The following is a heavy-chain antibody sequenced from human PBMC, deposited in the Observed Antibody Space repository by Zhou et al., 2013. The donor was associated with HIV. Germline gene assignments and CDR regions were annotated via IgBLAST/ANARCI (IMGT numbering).Heavy chain of an antibody. J-gene: IGHJ4*02. V-gene: IGHV3-15*01. D-gene: IGHD1-7*01. Sequence: EVQLVESGGDLVKPGGSLRLSCAASGFTFSNAWMSWVRQAPGKGLEWVGRIKSKTDGGTSEYAAPVKGRFTISRDDSKNMLYLQMDSLKTDDTAVYYCTKFNWNYVSRSIGLLDVWGQGTQVTVSA. CDR3: TKFNWNYVSRSIGLLDV. CDR2: IKSKTDGGTS. CDR1: GFTFSNAW.